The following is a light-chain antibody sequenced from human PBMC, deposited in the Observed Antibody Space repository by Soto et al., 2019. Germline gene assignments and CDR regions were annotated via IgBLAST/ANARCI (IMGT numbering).Light chain of an antibody. V-gene: IGLV2-14*01. CDR2: EVS. CDR1: SSDVGGYNY. Sequence: QSALTQPASVSGSPGQSITISCTGTSSDVGGYNYVSWYQQHPGKAPKLMIYEVSNRPSGVSNRFSGSKSGNMASLTTSGLQAEDEADYYCSSYTSSSTLYVFGTGTKLTVL. J-gene: IGLJ1*01. CDR3: SSYTSSSTLYV.